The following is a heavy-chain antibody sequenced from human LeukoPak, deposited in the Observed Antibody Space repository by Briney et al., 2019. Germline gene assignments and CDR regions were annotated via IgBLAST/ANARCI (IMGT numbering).Heavy chain of an antibody. D-gene: IGHD3-10*01. Sequence: SETLSLTCTVSGGSISSRTYYWGWIRQPPGKGLEWIGSIYYTGSTYYNPSLKSRVTISVDTSKNQFSLKLSSVTAADTAVYYCARRYGSGSYNYYYYYMDVWGKGTTVTVSS. CDR1: GGSISSRTYY. CDR3: ARRYGSGSYNYYYYYMDV. V-gene: IGHV4-39*01. CDR2: IYYTGST. J-gene: IGHJ6*03.